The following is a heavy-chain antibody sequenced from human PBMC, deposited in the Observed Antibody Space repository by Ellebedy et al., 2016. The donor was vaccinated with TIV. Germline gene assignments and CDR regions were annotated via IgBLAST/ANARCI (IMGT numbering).Heavy chain of an antibody. CDR1: GFTFSSYG. J-gene: IGHJ5*02. Sequence: PGGSLRLSCAASGFTFSSYGMHWVRQAPGKGLEWVAVIWFDGSHKYYADSVKGRFTISRDNSKNTLYLQMNSLRAEDTALYYCARDNENYYERTGYPDHWGQGTLVTVSS. CDR3: ARDNENYYERTGYPDH. V-gene: IGHV3-33*01. D-gene: IGHD3-22*01. CDR2: IWFDGSHK.